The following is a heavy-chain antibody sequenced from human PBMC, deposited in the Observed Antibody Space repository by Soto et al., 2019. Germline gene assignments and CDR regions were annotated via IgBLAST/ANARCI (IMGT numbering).Heavy chain of an antibody. CDR3: ASAPLYGDYVRDAFDI. CDR2: ISYDGSNK. Sequence: GGSLRLSCAASGFTFSSYGMHWVRQAPGKGLEWVAVISYDGSNKYYADSVKGRFTISRDNSKNTLYLQMNSLRAEDTAVYYCASAPLYGDYVRDAFDIWGQGTMVTVSS. D-gene: IGHD4-17*01. V-gene: IGHV3-30*03. J-gene: IGHJ3*02. CDR1: GFTFSSYG.